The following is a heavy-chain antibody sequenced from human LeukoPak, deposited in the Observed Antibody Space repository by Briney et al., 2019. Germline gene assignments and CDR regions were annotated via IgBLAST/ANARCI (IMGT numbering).Heavy chain of an antibody. CDR2: IDGSGDKT. Sequence: PGGSLRLSCAASGFTVSSSYMTWVRQVPGKGLEWVSSIDGSGDKTHYPDSVRGRFTVSRDNSKNTLYLQMNSLRVEDTATYFCAKVQFNWGPIDYWGQGTPVIVSS. V-gene: IGHV3-23*01. D-gene: IGHD7-27*01. CDR1: GFTVSSSY. J-gene: IGHJ4*02. CDR3: AKVQFNWGPIDY.